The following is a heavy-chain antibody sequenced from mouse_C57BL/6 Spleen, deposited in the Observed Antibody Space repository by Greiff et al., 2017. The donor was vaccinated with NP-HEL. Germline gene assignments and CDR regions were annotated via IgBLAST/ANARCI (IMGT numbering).Heavy chain of an antibody. Sequence: VQLQQSGPELVKPGVSVKIPCKASGYTFTDYNMDWVKQSHGKSLEWIGDINPNNGGTIYNQKFKGKATLTVDKSSSTAYMELRSLTSEDTAVYYCARGGSSYWYFDVWGTGTTVTVSS. D-gene: IGHD1-3*01. CDR1: GYTFTDYN. CDR3: ARGGSSYWYFDV. CDR2: INPNNGGT. J-gene: IGHJ1*03. V-gene: IGHV1-18*01.